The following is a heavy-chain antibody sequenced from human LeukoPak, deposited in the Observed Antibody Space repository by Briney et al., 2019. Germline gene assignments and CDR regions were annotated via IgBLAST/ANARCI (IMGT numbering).Heavy chain of an antibody. D-gene: IGHD1-7*01. J-gene: IGHJ4*02. CDR3: ARSGGTWIYNY. CDR1: GGSFSGYY. V-gene: IGHV4-59*01. CDR2: IYDSGNS. Sequence: PSETLSLTCAAYGGSFSGYYWSWIRQPPGKGLEWIGYIYDSGNSNYSPSLKSRVTISVDTSKNQFSLKLTSVTAADTAVYYCARSGGTWIYNYWGQGTLVTVSS.